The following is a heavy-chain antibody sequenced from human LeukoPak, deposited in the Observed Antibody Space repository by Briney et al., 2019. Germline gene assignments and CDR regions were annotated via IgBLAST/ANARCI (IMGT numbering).Heavy chain of an antibody. CDR1: GGSISSSSYY. J-gene: IGHJ6*03. CDR3: AGEAATPPRGGVSHRYYYYYYYMDV. D-gene: IGHD2-15*01. CDR2: IYYSGST. V-gene: IGHV4-39*07. Sequence: SETLSLTCTVSGGSISSSSYYWGWIRQPPGKGLEWIGSIYYSGSTYYNPSLKSRVTISVDTSKNQFSLKLSSVTAADTAVYYCAGEAATPPRGGVSHRYYYYYYYMDVWGKGTTVTVSS.